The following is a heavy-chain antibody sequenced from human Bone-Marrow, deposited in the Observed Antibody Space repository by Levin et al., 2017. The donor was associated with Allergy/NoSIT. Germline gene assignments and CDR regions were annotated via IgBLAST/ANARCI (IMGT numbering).Heavy chain of an antibody. CDR2: IKSQSDGGTI. V-gene: IGHV3-15*01. CDR1: GFTLTNAW. CDR3: ARDEACSGGSCYSYNWFDP. J-gene: IGHJ5*02. D-gene: IGHD2-15*01. Sequence: GSLKISCAASGFTLTNAWMSWVRQAPGKGLEWVGRIKSQSDGGTIDYAAPVKGRFTLSRDDSKNVVYLQMKSLKTEDTAVYYCARDEACSGGSCYSYNWFDPWGQGTLVTVSS.